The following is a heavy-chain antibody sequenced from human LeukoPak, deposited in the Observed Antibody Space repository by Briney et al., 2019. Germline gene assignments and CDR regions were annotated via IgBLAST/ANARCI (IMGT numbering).Heavy chain of an antibody. V-gene: IGHV4-61*01. J-gene: IGHJ5*02. CDR3: ARGSAAFGFDP. CDR2: IYYSGST. CDR1: GGSVSSGSYY. Sequence: PSETLSLTCTVSGGSVSSGSYYWSWIRQPPGKGLEWIGYIYYSGSTNYNPSLKSRVTISVDTSKNQFSLKLSSVTAADTAVYYCARGSAAFGFDPWGQGTLVTVSS. D-gene: IGHD3-10*01.